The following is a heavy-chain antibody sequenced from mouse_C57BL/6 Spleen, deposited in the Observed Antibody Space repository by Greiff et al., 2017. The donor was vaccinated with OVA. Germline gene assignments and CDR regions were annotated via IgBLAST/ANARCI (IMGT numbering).Heavy chain of an antibody. CDR3: ARSFSPYYYAMDY. V-gene: IGHV1-55*01. CDR1: GYTFTSYW. CDR2: IYPGSGST. J-gene: IGHJ4*01. Sequence: QVQLKESGAELVKPGASVKMSCKASGYTFTSYWITWVKQRPGQGLEWIGDIYPGSGSTNYNEKFKSKATLTVDTSSSTAYMQLSSLTSEDSAVYYCARSFSPYYYAMDYWGQGTSVTVSS.